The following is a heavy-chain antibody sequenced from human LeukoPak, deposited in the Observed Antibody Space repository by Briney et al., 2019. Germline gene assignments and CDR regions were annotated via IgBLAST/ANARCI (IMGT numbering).Heavy chain of an antibody. J-gene: IGHJ6*02. D-gene: IGHD3-3*01. CDR3: ARDQYYDFWSGYSYTNYYYGMDV. CDR2: INAGNGNT. CDR1: GYTFTSYA. V-gene: IGHV1-3*01. Sequence: ASVKVSCKASGYTFTSYAMHWVRQAPGQRLEWMGWINAGNGNTKYSQKFQGRVTTTRDTSASTAYMELSSLRSEDTAVYYCARDQYYDFWSGYSYTNYYYGMDVWGQGTTVTVSS.